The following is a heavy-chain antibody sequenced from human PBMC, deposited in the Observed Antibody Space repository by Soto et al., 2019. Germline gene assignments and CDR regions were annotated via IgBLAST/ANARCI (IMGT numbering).Heavy chain of an antibody. CDR2: ISLDSGTM. CDR1: GFSFDEYA. D-gene: IGHD2-2*01. J-gene: IGHJ6*03. CDR3: AKGFCSSTRCLTYSYMDV. Sequence: EVQLVESGGGLVQPGRSLRLSCAASGFSFDEYAMHWVRQAPGKGLEWVSGISLDSGTMGYGDSVKGRFTISRDNAKNSLYLQMNSLRAEDTALYYCAKGFCSSTRCLTYSYMDVWGKGTTVTVSS. V-gene: IGHV3-9*01.